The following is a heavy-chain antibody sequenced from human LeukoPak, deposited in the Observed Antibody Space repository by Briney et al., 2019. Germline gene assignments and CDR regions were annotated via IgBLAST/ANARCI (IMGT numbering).Heavy chain of an antibody. CDR2: ISYDGSNK. CDR1: GFTFSSYA. V-gene: IGHV3-30*04. CDR3: ARDQAHGSGSYFDY. J-gene: IGHJ4*02. Sequence: PGRSLRLSCAASGFTFSSYAMHWVRQAPGKGLEWVAVISYDGSNKYYADSVKGRFTISRDNSKNTLYLQMNSLRAEDTAVYYCARDQAHGSGSYFDYWGQGTLVTVSS. D-gene: IGHD3-10*01.